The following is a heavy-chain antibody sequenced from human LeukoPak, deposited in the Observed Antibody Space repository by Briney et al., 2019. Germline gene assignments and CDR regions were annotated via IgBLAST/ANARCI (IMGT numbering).Heavy chain of an antibody. V-gene: IGHV4-38-2*02. J-gene: IGHJ4*02. CDR1: GYSISSGYY. D-gene: IGHD3-22*01. CDR3: ARLYDSSGSSHY. Sequence: SETLSLTCTVSGYSISSGYYWGWIRQPPGRGLEWIASIYYRGSTHYNPSLASLKSRVTISVDTSKNQFSLQLSPVTAADTAVYYCARLYDSSGSSHYWGQGTLVTVSS. CDR2: IYYRGST.